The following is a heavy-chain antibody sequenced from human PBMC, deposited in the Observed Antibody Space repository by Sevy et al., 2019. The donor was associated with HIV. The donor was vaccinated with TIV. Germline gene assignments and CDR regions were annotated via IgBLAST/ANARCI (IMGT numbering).Heavy chain of an antibody. D-gene: IGHD4-17*01. CDR1: GFTFSDYY. V-gene: IGHV3-11*01. J-gene: IGHJ6*02. CDR2: IDGNGDTI. Sequence: GGSLRLSCAASGFTFSDYYMSWIRQAPGKGLQWISYIDGNGDTIYYADFLKGRFTISRDNDKNSLYLQMNSLRAEDTAVYYCARDHVKDGDLGDYYYFAMDVWGQGTTVTVSS. CDR3: ARDHVKDGDLGDYYYFAMDV.